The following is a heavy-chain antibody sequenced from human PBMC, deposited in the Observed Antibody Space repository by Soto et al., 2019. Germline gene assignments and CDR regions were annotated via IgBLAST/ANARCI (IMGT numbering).Heavy chain of an antibody. Sequence: EVQLVESGGGLVQTGGSLRLSCAASGFTFSSYWMHWVRQAPGKGVVWVSRINGDGGSTNYADSVKGRFTISRDNAKNTVYLQVDSLGAEDTAVYYCARGLYLKYGQDYWGQGTLVTVSS. CDR1: GFTFSSYW. V-gene: IGHV3-74*01. D-gene: IGHD2-2*01. CDR3: ARGLYLKYGQDY. CDR2: INGDGGST. J-gene: IGHJ4*02.